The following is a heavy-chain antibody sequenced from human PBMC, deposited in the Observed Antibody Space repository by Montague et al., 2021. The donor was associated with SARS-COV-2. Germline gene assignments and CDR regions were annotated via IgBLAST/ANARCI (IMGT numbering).Heavy chain of an antibody. D-gene: IGHD4-23*01. CDR2: IDWDDDK. CDR3: ARMTTVVTLGYYYYGMDV. V-gene: IGHV2-70*01. CDR1: GFSLSTSGMC. J-gene: IGHJ6*02. Sequence: PALVKPTQTLTLTCTFSGFSLSTSGMCVSWIRQPPGKALEWLALIDWDDDKYYSISLKTRLTISKDTSKNQVVLTMTNMDPVDTATYYCARMTTVVTLGYYYYGMDVWGQGTTVTVSS.